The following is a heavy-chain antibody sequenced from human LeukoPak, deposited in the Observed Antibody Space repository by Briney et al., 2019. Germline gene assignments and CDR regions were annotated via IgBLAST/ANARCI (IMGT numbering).Heavy chain of an antibody. D-gene: IGHD5-18*01. Sequence: TGGSLRLSCAASGFTFSSYEMNWVRQAPGKGLEWVSYISSSGSTIYYADSVKGRFTISRDNAKNSLYLQMNSLRAEDTAVYYCAKDGMEERIQQMDPRRADAFDIWGQGTMVTVSS. V-gene: IGHV3-48*03. CDR1: GFTFSSYE. CDR2: ISSSGSTI. J-gene: IGHJ3*02. CDR3: AKDGMEERIQQMDPRRADAFDI.